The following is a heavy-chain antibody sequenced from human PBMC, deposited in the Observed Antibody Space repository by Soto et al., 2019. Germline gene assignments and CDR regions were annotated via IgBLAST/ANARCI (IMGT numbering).Heavy chain of an antibody. J-gene: IGHJ6*02. CDR3: ARGRAKAHFYYGMDV. V-gene: IGHV1-69*01. CDR2: IIPIFGTT. CDR1: GGTCSGYG. Sequence: QVQMVQSGAEVKKPGSSLKVSCKASGGTCSGYGISWVRQAPGQGLEWMGGIIPIFGTTNYAPNFRDRVTISADEARSTVYMDLVSLRTDDTAVYYCARGRAKAHFYYGMDVWGQGTAVTVSS.